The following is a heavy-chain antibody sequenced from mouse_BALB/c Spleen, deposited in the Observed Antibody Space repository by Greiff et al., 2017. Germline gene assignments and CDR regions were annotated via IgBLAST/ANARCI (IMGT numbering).Heavy chain of an antibody. Sequence: QVQLQQPGAELVKPGASVKLSCKASGYTFTSYYMYWVKQRPGQGLEWIGEINPSNGGTNFNEKFKSKATLTVDKSSSTAYMQLSSLTSEDSAVYYCTRGGDYYGSSYEVFAYWGQGTLVTVSA. CDR1: GYTFTSYY. V-gene: IGHV1S81*02. CDR2: INPSNGGT. CDR3: TRGGDYYGSSYEVFAY. J-gene: IGHJ3*01. D-gene: IGHD1-1*01.